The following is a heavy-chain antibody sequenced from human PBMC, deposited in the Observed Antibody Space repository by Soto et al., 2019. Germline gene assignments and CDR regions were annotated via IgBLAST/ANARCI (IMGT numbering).Heavy chain of an antibody. CDR2: IYYSGST. CDR1: GGSISSRGYY. Sequence: QLQLQASGPGLVKPSETLSLTCTVSGGSISSRGYYWGWIRQPPGKGLGWIGTIYYSGSTYYNPSLKSRVTISVDTSKNQFSLKLSSVTAADTAVYYCATSNWFDPWGQGTLVTVSS. CDR3: ATSNWFDP. V-gene: IGHV4-39*01. J-gene: IGHJ5*02.